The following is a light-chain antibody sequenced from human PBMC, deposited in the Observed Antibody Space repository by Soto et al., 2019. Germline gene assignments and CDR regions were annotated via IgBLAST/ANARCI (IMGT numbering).Light chain of an antibody. J-gene: IGKJ2*01. V-gene: IGKV1-12*01. Sequence: DIQMTQSPSSVSASVGDRVTITCRAPHDISKWLVWYQQKPGKAPKLLIYTTSTLQSGVPSRFSGSGSGTDFTLTISCLQPEDFATYYCQQCYNYPYTFGQWTKVDIK. CDR1: HDISKW. CDR3: QQCYNYPYT. CDR2: TTS.